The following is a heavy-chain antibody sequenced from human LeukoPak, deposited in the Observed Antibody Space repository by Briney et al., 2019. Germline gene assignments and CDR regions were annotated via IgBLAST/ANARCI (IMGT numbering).Heavy chain of an antibody. CDR2: ISSSGSTI. CDR3: AKLRYYDSSGSDFDY. V-gene: IGHV3-11*01. J-gene: IGHJ4*02. Sequence: AGGSLRLSCAASGFTFSDYYMSWIRQAPGKGLEWVSYISSSGSTIYYADSVKGRFTISRDNTKNTLYLQMNSLRAEDTAVYYCAKLRYYDSSGSDFDYWGQGTLVTVSS. CDR1: GFTFSDYY. D-gene: IGHD3-22*01.